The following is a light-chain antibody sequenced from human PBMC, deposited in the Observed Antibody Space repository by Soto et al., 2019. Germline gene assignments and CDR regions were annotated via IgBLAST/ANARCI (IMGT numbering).Light chain of an antibody. CDR3: SSYTSSRTLV. Sequence: QSALTQPASVSGSPGQSITISCTGTSSDVGAYNYVSWYQQHQGKAPKLMIYDVSNRPSGVSNRFSGSKSGNTASLTISGLQAEDEADYYCSSYTSSRTLVFGGGTKLTVL. CDR2: DVS. CDR1: SSDVGAYNY. J-gene: IGLJ2*01. V-gene: IGLV2-14*01.